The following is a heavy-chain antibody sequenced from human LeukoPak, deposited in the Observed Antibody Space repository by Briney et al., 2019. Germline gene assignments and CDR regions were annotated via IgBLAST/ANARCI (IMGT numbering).Heavy chain of an antibody. D-gene: IGHD2-2*01. J-gene: IGHJ5*02. CDR1: GYSFTGYY. V-gene: IGHV1-2*02. CDR3: ARDFEKASNARWFDP. CDR2: INPDSGGT. Sequence: ASVTVSCTASGYSFTGYYMYWVRQAPGQGLEWMGWINPDSGGTKYAQQFQGRVIMTRDASISTVYMELSRLRSDDTAVYYCARDFEKASNARWFDPWGQGTLVTVSS.